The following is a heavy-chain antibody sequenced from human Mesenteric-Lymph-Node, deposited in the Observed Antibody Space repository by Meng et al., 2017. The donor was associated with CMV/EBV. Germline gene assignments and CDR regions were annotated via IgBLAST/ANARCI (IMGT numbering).Heavy chain of an antibody. CDR2: IYNDGTA. D-gene: IGHD3-3*01. Sequence: SVSSGNYDGGWIRQPPGKGLEWIGYIYNDGTANYNPSLKSRLSISADTSKNQFSLNLSSVTPADTAVYYCASTSGKYYDFWTGYPHWGQGTLVTVSS. J-gene: IGHJ4*02. V-gene: IGHV4-61*01. CDR1: SVSSGNYD. CDR3: ASTSGKYYDFWTGYPH.